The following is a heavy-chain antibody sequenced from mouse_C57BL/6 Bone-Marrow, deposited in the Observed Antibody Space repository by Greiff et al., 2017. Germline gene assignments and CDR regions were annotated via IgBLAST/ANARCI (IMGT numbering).Heavy chain of an antibody. Sequence: LEESGPELVKPGASVKISCKASGYTFTDYYINWVKQRPGQGLEWIGWIFPGSGSTYYNEKFKGKATLTVDKSSSTAYMLLSSLTSEDSAVYFCARDPYYYGSSGYFDVWGTGTTVTVSS. V-gene: IGHV1-75*01. CDR1: GYTFTDYY. J-gene: IGHJ1*03. CDR2: IFPGSGST. D-gene: IGHD1-1*01. CDR3: ARDPYYYGSSGYFDV.